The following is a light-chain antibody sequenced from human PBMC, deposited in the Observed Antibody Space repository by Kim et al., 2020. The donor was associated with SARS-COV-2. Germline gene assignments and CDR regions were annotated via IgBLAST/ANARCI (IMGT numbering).Light chain of an antibody. J-gene: IGLJ2*01. Sequence: QRVSISCSGGTSNIETNTVNWYQQLPGAAPTLLIHTNNQRPSGVPDRFSGSRFGTSASLTISGLQSEDEADYFCAAWEDSPDGYVVFGGGTQLTVL. V-gene: IGLV1-44*01. CDR3: AAWEDSPDGYVV. CDR2: TNN. CDR1: TSNIETNT.